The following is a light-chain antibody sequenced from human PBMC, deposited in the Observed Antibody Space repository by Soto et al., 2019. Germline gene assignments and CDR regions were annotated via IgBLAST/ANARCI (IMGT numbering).Light chain of an antibody. V-gene: IGKV3-11*01. J-gene: IGKJ1*01. Sequence: EIVLTQSPATLSLAPGERATLSCRASQSVSSYLGWYQQKPGQAPRLLIYDAFNRATGFPARFSGSGSGTDFTLTISSLEPEDFVVYYCQPRCNWPWTFGQGTKVEIK. CDR2: DAF. CDR1: QSVSSY. CDR3: QPRCNWPWT.